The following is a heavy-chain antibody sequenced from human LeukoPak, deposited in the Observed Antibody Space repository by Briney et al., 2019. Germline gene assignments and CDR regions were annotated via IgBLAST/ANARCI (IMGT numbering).Heavy chain of an antibody. J-gene: IGHJ4*02. CDR1: GFTFGSFS. Sequence: GGSLRLSCAASGFTFGSFSMTWVRQAPGKGLEWVAVIWYDGSNIYYADSVKGRFTISRDNSKNTLYLQMNSLRAEDTALYYCARARNDYDSNGFSVLDYWGQGTLVTVSS. V-gene: IGHV3-33*08. CDR2: IWYDGSNI. CDR3: ARARNDYDSNGFSVLDY. D-gene: IGHD3-22*01.